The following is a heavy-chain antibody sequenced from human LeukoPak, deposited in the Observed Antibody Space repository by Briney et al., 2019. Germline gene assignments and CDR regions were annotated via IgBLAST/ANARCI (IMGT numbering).Heavy chain of an antibody. CDR3: ARDCYYYDSSGAYGMDV. J-gene: IGHJ6*02. D-gene: IGHD3-22*01. Sequence: ASVKVSCKASGYMFIDYYMHWVRQAPGQGLEWMGIINPSGGSTSYAQKFQGRVTMTRDTSTSTVYMELSSLRSEDTAVYYCARDCYYYDSSGAYGMDVWGQGTTVTVSS. CDR2: INPSGGST. V-gene: IGHV1-46*01. CDR1: GYMFIDYY.